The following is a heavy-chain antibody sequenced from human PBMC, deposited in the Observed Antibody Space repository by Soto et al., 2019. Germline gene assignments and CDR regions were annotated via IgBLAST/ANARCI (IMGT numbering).Heavy chain of an antibody. CDR1: GYTFTSYG. V-gene: IGHV1-18*01. Sequence: QVQLVQSGAEGKKPGASVKVSCKASGYTFTSYGISWVRQAPGQGLEWMGWISAYNGNTNYAQKLQGRVAMTTDTSTSTAYMELRSLRSADSAVYYCARDKGRIAAAGRLMGHWGQGTLVTVSS. CDR2: ISAYNGNT. J-gene: IGHJ4*02. CDR3: ARDKGRIAAAGRLMGH. D-gene: IGHD6-13*01.